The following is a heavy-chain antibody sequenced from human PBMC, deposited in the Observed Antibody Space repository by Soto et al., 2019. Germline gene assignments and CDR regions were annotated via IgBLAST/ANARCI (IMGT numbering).Heavy chain of an antibody. Sequence: PSETLSLTCAVSGASISKTDWWSWVRQPPGKGLEWIGEIYHSGTTNCDPSLKSRVTISLDKSKSLFSLTLTSLTAADTAVYYCAIPGAGDFDYWGQGTLVTVSS. V-gene: IGHV4-4*02. CDR2: IYHSGTT. CDR1: GASISKTDW. J-gene: IGHJ4*02. CDR3: AIPGAGDFDY. D-gene: IGHD1-26*01.